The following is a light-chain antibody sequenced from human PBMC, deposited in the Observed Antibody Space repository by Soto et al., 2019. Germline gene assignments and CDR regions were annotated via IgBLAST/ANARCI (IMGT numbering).Light chain of an antibody. J-gene: IGLJ1*01. V-gene: IGLV2-11*01. Sequence: QSALTQPRSVSGSPGQSVTISCTGSSSDVGGYNYVTWYQQYPGKAPKVMIYDVKTRPSGVPDRFSGSKSGNTVSLTISGLQAEDEADYYCCSYAGDYTFVFGTGTKLTVL. CDR1: SSDVGGYNY. CDR2: DVK. CDR3: CSYAGDYTFV.